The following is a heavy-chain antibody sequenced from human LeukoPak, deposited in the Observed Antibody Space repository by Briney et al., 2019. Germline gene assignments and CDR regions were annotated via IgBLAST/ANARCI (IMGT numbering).Heavy chain of an antibody. V-gene: IGHV3-23*01. CDR1: GFTFSSYG. J-gene: IGHJ4*02. CDR3: GKRDGYV. CDR2: ISGSGGST. D-gene: IGHD3-22*01. Sequence: GGTLRLSWVASGFTFSSYGMSWVRQAAGKGLDWVSAISGSGGSTYYADSVKGRFTISRDNSKNTLYLQMNSLRAEDTAVYYCGKRDGYVWGQGTLVTVSS.